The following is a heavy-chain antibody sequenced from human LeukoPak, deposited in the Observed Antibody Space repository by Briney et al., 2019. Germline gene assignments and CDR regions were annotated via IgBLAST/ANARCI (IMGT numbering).Heavy chain of an antibody. V-gene: IGHV3-74*01. CDR3: SRDSLSSCGGDCYSGLDV. CDR2: IKRDGSST. Sequence: GALRLSFAGSGFTFNNYRVHWVRQTSGGALNWVPRIKRDGSSTTYADSVKGRFTISRDNAKNTLYLQMNSLRAEDTAVYYCSRDSLSSCGGDCYSGLDVWGQGTTVTVSS. CDR1: GFTFNNYR. D-gene: IGHD2-21*02. J-gene: IGHJ6*02.